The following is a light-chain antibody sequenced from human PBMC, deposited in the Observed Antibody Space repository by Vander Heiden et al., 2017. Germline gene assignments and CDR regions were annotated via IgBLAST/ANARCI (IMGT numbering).Light chain of an antibody. CDR1: SSHLDTYNS. CDR3: SSYTTSSTLYV. V-gene: IGLV2-14*01. Sequence: QSALTQPASVSGSPGQSITISCTGTSSHLDTYNSVSWYQHHPGKAPKLMIFEVNYRPSGVSNRFSGSKSGNTASLTISGLQAEDEADYYCSSYTTSSTLYVFGTGTKVTVL. CDR2: EVN. J-gene: IGLJ1*01.